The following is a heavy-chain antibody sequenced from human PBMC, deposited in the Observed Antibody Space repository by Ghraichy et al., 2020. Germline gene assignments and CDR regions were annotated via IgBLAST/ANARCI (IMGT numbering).Heavy chain of an antibody. Sequence: GGSLRLSCAASGFTFSIYAMSWFRQAPGKGLEWVSSIDSGGESTHYADSVKGRFTISRDNSKNTLYLQMNSLRAEDTAVYYCAKGGVGATRRDFDYWGQGTLVTVSS. D-gene: IGHD1-26*01. CDR1: GFTFSIYA. J-gene: IGHJ4*02. CDR2: IDSGGEST. CDR3: AKGGVGATRRDFDY. V-gene: IGHV3-23*01.